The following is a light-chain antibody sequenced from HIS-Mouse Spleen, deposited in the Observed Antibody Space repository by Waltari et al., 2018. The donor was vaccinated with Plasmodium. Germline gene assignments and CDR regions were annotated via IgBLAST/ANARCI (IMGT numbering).Light chain of an antibody. CDR2: GAS. Sequence: EIVMTQSPATLSVSPGDTATLSCRASQSVSSNLAWYRQKPGQAPRLLIYGASTRATGIPARFSGSGSGTEFTLTISSLQSEDFAVYYCQQYNNWSFTFGPGTKVDIK. CDR1: QSVSSN. CDR3: QQYNNWSFT. J-gene: IGKJ3*01. V-gene: IGKV3-15*01.